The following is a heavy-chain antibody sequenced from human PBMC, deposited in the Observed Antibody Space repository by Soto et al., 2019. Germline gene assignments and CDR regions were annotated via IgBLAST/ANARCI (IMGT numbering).Heavy chain of an antibody. V-gene: IGHV4-30-4*01. CDR3: ARGRVRWYDIA. J-gene: IGHJ3*01. CDR2: IYYSGST. D-gene: IGHD2-15*01. Sequence: PSETLSLTCSVSGGSMSSGDYYWSWIRQPPGKGLEWIGYIYYSGSTYYNPSLKSRLTISVDTSKNQFSLKLTSMTAADTAVYYCARGRVRWYDIAWGQGTMVTV. CDR1: GGSMSSGDYY.